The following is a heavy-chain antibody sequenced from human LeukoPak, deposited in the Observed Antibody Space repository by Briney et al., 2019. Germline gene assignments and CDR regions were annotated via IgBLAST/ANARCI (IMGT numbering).Heavy chain of an antibody. J-gene: IGHJ2*01. CDR1: GFTFSSYD. CDR2: IGTAGDT. V-gene: IGHV3-13*01. D-gene: IGHD6-6*01. CDR3: ARGRYSSSSGRYFDL. Sequence: GGSLRFSCAASGFTFSSYDMHWVRQATGKGLEWVSAIGTAGDTYYPGSVKGRFTISRENAKNSLYLQMNSLRAGDTAVYYCARGRYSSSSGRYFDLWGRGTLVTVSS.